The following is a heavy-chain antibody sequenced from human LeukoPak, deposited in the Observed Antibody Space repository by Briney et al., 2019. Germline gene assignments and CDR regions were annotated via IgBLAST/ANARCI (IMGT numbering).Heavy chain of an antibody. Sequence: SVKVSCKASGGTFSSYAISWVRQAPGQGLEWMERIIPVFGTANYAQKFQGRVTITTDECTSTAYMELSSLRSEDTAVYCCARDRLDSYYYDSSGYAFDYWGQGTLVTVSS. CDR2: IIPVFGTA. V-gene: IGHV1-69*05. J-gene: IGHJ4*02. CDR1: GGTFSSYA. CDR3: ARDRLDSYYYDSSGYAFDY. D-gene: IGHD3-22*01.